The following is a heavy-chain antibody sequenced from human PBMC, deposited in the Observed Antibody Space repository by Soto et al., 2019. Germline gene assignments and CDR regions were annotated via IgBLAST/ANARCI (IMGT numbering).Heavy chain of an antibody. J-gene: IGHJ6*02. V-gene: IGHV1-2*02. Sequence: ASVKVSCKASGYTFTGYYMHWVRQAPGQGLEWMVWINANSGGTNYAQKFQGRVTMTRDTSISTAYMELSRLRSDDTAVYYCARATTGTRYYYYGMDVWGQGTTVTVSS. CDR1: GYTFTGYY. CDR2: INANSGGT. CDR3: ARATTGTRYYYYGMDV. D-gene: IGHD1-1*01.